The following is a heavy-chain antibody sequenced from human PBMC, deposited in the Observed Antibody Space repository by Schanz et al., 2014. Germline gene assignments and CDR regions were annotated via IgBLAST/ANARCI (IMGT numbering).Heavy chain of an antibody. CDR1: GDSISNSHW. D-gene: IGHD6-13*01. CDR2: IYHGGTT. J-gene: IGHJ4*02. V-gene: IGHV4-4*02. Sequence: QVQLQESGPGLVKPSGTLSLTCTVSGDSISNSHWWNWVRQPPGKGLEWIGVIYHGGTTIYNPSLESRVTISIDKSKNQFSVRLTSVTAADTAVYYCARAAGPVDYWGQGTLVTVSS. CDR3: ARAAGPVDY.